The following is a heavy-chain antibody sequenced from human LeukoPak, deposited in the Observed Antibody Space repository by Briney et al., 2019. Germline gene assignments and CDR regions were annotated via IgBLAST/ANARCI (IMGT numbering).Heavy chain of an antibody. D-gene: IGHD1-26*01. Sequence: PGGSLRLSCVASGFMFNTYGMHWVRQAPGKGLEWVALISYDGSNTYYPDSVKGRFTVSRDNSKNTLYLQMNSLRAEDTAVYYCAKDRLSGSLNYFDYWGQGTLVTVSS. CDR3: AKDRLSGSLNYFDY. CDR1: GFMFNTYG. CDR2: ISYDGSNT. J-gene: IGHJ4*02. V-gene: IGHV3-30*02.